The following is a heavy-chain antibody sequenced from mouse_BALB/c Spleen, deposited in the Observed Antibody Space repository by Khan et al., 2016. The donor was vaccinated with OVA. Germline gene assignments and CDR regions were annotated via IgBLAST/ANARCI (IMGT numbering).Heavy chain of an antibody. Sequence: VQLQQSGAELAKPGASVKMSCKASGYTFTDYWIHWVKKRPGQGLEWIGYINPSTGYTEYNHKFKDKATLTADKSSSTAYMQLSSLTSEASAVYYCARGGYGSFSYWGQGTLVTVSA. CDR2: INPSTGYT. J-gene: IGHJ3*01. D-gene: IGHD2-2*01. CDR3: ARGGYGSFSY. CDR1: GYTFTDYW. V-gene: IGHV1-7*01.